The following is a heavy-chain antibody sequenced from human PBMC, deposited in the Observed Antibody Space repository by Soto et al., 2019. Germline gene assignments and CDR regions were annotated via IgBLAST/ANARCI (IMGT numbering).Heavy chain of an antibody. CDR1: GGTFNNFA. CDR2: IIPFFGTT. CDR3: ARTLWRPSYFFYAMDV. J-gene: IGHJ6*01. D-gene: IGHD2-2*01. Sequence: QVQLVQSGAEVKKPGSSVKVSCKASGGTFNNFAITWVRQAPGQGLEWMGGIIPFFGTTNYAQNYQGWVTIIADEFTSIAYMELSSLRSEDTAVYYCARTLWRPSYFFYAMDVWGQGTTVFVSS. V-gene: IGHV1-69*01.